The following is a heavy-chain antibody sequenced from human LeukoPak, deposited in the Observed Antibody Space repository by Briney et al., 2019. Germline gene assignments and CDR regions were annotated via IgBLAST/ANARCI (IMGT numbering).Heavy chain of an antibody. CDR1: GFTFSSYW. CDR2: IKQDGSEK. V-gene: IGHV3-7*01. D-gene: IGHD5-18*01. J-gene: IGHJ3*02. Sequence: PGGSLRLSCAACGFTFSSYWMSWVRQAPGKGLEWVANIKQDGSEKYYVDSVKGRFTISRDNAKNSLYLQMNSLRAEDTAVYYCARERGYSYGFAFDIWGQGTMVTVSS. CDR3: ARERGYSYGFAFDI.